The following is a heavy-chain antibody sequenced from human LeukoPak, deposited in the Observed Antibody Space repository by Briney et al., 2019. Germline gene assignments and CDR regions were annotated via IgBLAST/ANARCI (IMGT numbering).Heavy chain of an antibody. CDR1: GGSFSGYD. V-gene: IGHV4-34*01. CDR3: ARVQDGGYSLHFDY. CDR2: MSHSGST. Sequence: SETLSLTCAVYGGSFSGYDWSWIRQPPGEGLEWIGEMSHSGSTNYNPSLKSRVTISVDKSKDQFSPKLSSVTAADTAVYYCARVQDGGYSLHFDYWGQGTLVTVSS. D-gene: IGHD4-17*01. J-gene: IGHJ4*02.